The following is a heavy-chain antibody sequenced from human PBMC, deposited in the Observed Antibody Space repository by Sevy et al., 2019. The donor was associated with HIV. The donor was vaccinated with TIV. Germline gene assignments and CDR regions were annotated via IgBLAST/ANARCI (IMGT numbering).Heavy chain of an antibody. V-gene: IGHV3-23*01. CDR1: GFTFSSYA. CDR3: AKDRYDYVWGSYRPIFDY. D-gene: IGHD3-16*02. CDR2: ISGSGGST. J-gene: IGHJ4*02. Sequence: GGSLRLSCAASGFTFSSYAMSWVRQAPGKGLEWVSAISGSGGSTYYADSVKGRFTISRDNSKNTLYLQMNSLRAEDTAVYYCAKDRYDYVWGSYRPIFDYWGQGTLVTVSS.